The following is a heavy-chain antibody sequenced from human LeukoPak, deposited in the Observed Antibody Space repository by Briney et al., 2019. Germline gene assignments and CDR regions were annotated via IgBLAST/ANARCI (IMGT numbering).Heavy chain of an antibody. CDR3: ARDGGDSSAWYFDY. CDR2: IYYSGST. CDR1: GGSISSSSYY. V-gene: IGHV4-39*07. J-gene: IGHJ4*02. D-gene: IGHD5-18*01. Sequence: PSETLSLTCTVSGGSISSSSYYWGWIRQPPGKGLEWIGSIYYSGSTYYNPSLTSRVTISVDRSKNQFSLELRSVTAADTAVYYCARDGGDSSAWYFDYWGQGTLVTVSS.